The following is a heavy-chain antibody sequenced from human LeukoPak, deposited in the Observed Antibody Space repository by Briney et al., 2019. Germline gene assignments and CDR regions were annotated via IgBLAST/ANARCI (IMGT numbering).Heavy chain of an antibody. CDR2: ISISGSTI. V-gene: IGHV3-48*03. CDR3: ARDVGNFGSGSAYFDS. D-gene: IGHD3-10*01. CDR1: GFTFSSYE. J-gene: IGHJ4*02. Sequence: TGGSLRLSCAASGFTFSSYEMNWVRQAPGKGLEWVSFISISGSTIYYADSVKGRFTISRDNAKNSLYLQMNSLRAEDTAVYYCARDVGNFGSGSAYFDSWGQGTLVTVSS.